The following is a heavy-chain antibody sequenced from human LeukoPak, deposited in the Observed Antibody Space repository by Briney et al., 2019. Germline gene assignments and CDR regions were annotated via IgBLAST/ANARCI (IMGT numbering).Heavy chain of an antibody. CDR1: GGSISSSNW. V-gene: IGHV4-4*02. D-gene: IGHD6-19*01. Sequence: SGTLSLTCAVSGGSISSSNWWSWVRQPPGKGLEWIGEIYHSGSTNYNPSLKSRVTISVDKSKNQFSLKLSSVTAADTAVYYCVNSSPGGGWLVSGNFDYWGQGTLVTVSS. J-gene: IGHJ4*02. CDR2: IYHSGST. CDR3: VNSSPGGGWLVSGNFDY.